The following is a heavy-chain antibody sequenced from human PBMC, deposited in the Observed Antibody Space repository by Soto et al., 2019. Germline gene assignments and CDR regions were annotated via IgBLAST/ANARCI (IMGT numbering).Heavy chain of an antibody. D-gene: IGHD3-10*01. CDR3: AEDIYVGDYGYYFDY. CDR1: GFTLDDYA. Sequence: PGGSLRLSCAASGFTLDDYAMHWVRQAPGKGLEWVSGISWNSGSIGYADSVKGRFTISRDNAKNSLYLQMNSLRAEDTALYYCAEDIYVGDYGYYFDYWGQGTLVTVSS. V-gene: IGHV3-9*01. J-gene: IGHJ4*02. CDR2: ISWNSGSI.